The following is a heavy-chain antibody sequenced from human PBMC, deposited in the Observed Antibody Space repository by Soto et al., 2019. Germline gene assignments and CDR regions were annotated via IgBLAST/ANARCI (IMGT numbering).Heavy chain of an antibody. Sequence: GGSLRLSCAASGFTFSSSAMSWVRQAPGRGLEWFSTISGSGGTPYYADSVRGRFTISRDNSKNTLYLVLNSLRAEDTAVYYCAMGLAAAGPLDYWGQGTLVTVSS. J-gene: IGHJ4*02. CDR1: GFTFSSSA. CDR3: AMGLAAAGPLDY. V-gene: IGHV3-23*01. CDR2: ISGSGGTP. D-gene: IGHD6-13*01.